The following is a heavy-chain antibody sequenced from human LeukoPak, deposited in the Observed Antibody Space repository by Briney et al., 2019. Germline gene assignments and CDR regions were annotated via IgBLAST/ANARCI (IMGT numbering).Heavy chain of an antibody. V-gene: IGHV3-7*01. J-gene: IGHJ4*02. Sequence: PGGSLRLSCAASGLTFSSYWMSWVRQAPGKGLEWVANIKQDGSEKYYVDSVKGRFTISRDNAKNSLYLQVNSLRAEDTAVYYCARKGLGDYWGQGTLVTVSS. CDR1: GLTFSSYW. CDR2: IKQDGSEK. D-gene: IGHD3-16*01. CDR3: ARKGLGDY.